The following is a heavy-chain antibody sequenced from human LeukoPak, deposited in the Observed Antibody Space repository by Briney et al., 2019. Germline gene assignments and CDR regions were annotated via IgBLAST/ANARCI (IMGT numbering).Heavy chain of an antibody. J-gene: IGHJ4*02. CDR1: GDNVSSNSAT. D-gene: IGHD6-13*01. CDR3: AGDRGVGAAVFFDY. Sequence: SQTLSLTCAISGDNVSSNSATWNWIRQSPSRGLEWLGRTYYRSKWYNDYAVSVKSRMTIIPDTSKNQFSLQLNSVTPDGTALYYCAGDRGVGAAVFFDYWGLGTLVTVSS. CDR2: TYYRSKWYN. V-gene: IGHV6-1*01.